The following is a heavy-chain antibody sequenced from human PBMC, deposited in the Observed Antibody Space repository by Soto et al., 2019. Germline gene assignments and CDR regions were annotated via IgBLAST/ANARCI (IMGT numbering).Heavy chain of an antibody. D-gene: IGHD1-1*01. CDR2: IYYSGST. CDR1: GGSISSYY. CDR3: ARTLGTTFWFDP. Sequence: SETLSLTCTVSGGSISSYYWSWIRQPPGKGLEWIGYIYYSGSTNYNPSLKSRVTISVDTSKNQFSLKLSSVTAADTAVYYCARTLGTTFWFDPWGQGTLVTVSS. V-gene: IGHV4-59*01. J-gene: IGHJ5*02.